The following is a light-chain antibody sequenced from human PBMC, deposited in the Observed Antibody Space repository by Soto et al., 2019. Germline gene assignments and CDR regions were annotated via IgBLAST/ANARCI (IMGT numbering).Light chain of an antibody. CDR2: DTS. V-gene: IGKV3-15*01. CDR3: QQYHNGPPLT. CDR1: QSVSSN. Sequence: EIVMTQSPATLSVSPGETATLSCRARQSVSSNLAWYQQKPGQAPRLLIYDTSTRATGVPARFSGSGSGAEFTLTITSLQSEDFAVYHCQQYHNGPPLTFGGGTKVEIK. J-gene: IGKJ4*01.